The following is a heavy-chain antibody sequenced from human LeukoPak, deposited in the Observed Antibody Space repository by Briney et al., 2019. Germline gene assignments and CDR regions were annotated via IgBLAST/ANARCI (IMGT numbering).Heavy chain of an antibody. Sequence: GGSLRLSCAASGFTFSSYWMSWFRQAPGKGREWVANIKQDGSEKYYVDSVKGRFTISRDNAKNSLYLQMNSLRAEDTAVYYCARAKGSYYYGMDVWGQGTTVTVSS. CDR2: IKQDGSEK. CDR3: ARAKGSYYYGMDV. CDR1: GFTFSSYW. J-gene: IGHJ6*02. V-gene: IGHV3-7*01.